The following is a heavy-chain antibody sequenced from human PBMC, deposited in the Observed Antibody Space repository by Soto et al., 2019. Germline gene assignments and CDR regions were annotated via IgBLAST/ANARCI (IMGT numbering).Heavy chain of an antibody. CDR2: TIPAFGTA. CDR1: GAGDTFSNCG. D-gene: IGHD1-1*01. CDR3: WRHDKTALPPLDS. V-gene: IGHV1-69*06. Sequence: QVHLVRSGAEVKSPGSAVKVSCKVSGAGDTFSNCGLNWMRQAPGQGLEWMGGTIPAFGTANYAQKFQGRVTITADTSTTTAYMQLSSLRSDDTAVYYCWRHDKTALPPLDSWGQGTLVSVSS. J-gene: IGHJ4*02.